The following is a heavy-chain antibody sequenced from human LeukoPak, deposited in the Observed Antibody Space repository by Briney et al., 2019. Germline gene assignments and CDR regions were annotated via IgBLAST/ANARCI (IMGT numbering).Heavy chain of an antibody. CDR3: AKDGRSSSWSFIDY. CDR2: ISWNSGSI. Sequence: GGSLRLSCAASGFTFDDYAMHWVRQAPGKGLEWVSGISWNSGSIGYADSVKGRFTISRDNAKNSLYLQMNSLRAEDTALYYCAKDGRSSSWSFIDYWGQGTLVTVSS. CDR1: GFTFDDYA. J-gene: IGHJ4*02. V-gene: IGHV3-9*01. D-gene: IGHD6-13*01.